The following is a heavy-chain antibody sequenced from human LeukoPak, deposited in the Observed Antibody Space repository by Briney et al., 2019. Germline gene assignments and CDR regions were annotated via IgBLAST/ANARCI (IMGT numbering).Heavy chain of an antibody. D-gene: IGHD3-10*01. V-gene: IGHV1-18*01. CDR2: ISAYNGDT. CDR1: GYTYTSYG. CDR3: ARDLIPRGVDY. Sequence: ASVKVSCKASGYTYTSYGITWVRQAPGQGLEWMGRISAYNGDTNYAQKFQDRVTIATDTSTSTAYMELRSLRSDDTAVYYCARDLIPRGVDYWGQGTLVTVSS. J-gene: IGHJ4*02.